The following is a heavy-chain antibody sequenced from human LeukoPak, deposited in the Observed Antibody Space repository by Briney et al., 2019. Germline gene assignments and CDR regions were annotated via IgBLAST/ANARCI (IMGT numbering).Heavy chain of an antibody. CDR2: IYHSGST. Sequence: SQTLSLTCAVSGGSISSGGYSWSWIRQPPGKGLEWIGYIYHSGSTYYNPPLKSRVTISVDRSKSQFSLKLSSVTAADTAVYYCARAPGYYGSSGVNWFDPWGQGTLVTVSS. V-gene: IGHV4-30-2*01. CDR3: ARAPGYYGSSGVNWFDP. CDR1: GGSISSGGYS. J-gene: IGHJ5*02. D-gene: IGHD3-22*01.